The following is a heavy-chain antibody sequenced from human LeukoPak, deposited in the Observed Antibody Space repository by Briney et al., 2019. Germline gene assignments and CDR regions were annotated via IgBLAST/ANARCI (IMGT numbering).Heavy chain of an antibody. V-gene: IGHV3-15*05. CDR3: ARDPQWDPDAFDI. Sequence: GGSLRLSCAASGFTFSNAWMSWVRQAPGKGLEWVGRIKSKTDGGTTDYAAPVKGRFTISRDDSKNTLYLQMNSLRAEDTAVYYCARDPQWDPDAFDIWGQGTMVTVSS. CDR2: IKSKTDGGTT. D-gene: IGHD1-26*01. CDR1: GFTFSNAW. J-gene: IGHJ3*02.